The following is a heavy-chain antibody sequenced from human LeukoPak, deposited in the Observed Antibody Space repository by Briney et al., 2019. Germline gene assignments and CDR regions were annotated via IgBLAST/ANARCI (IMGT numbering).Heavy chain of an antibody. V-gene: IGHV3-48*02. CDR3: AREAGYCSGGRCYSWFDY. Sequence: PGGSLRLSCAASGFTFSTYGMNWVRQSPGKGLEWVSCISTSSSSIYYADSVKGRFTISRDNAKNSLYLQMSSLRDDETAVYYCAREAGYCSGGRCYSWFDYWGQGTLVTVSS. CDR2: ISTSSSSI. J-gene: IGHJ4*02. CDR1: GFTFSTYG. D-gene: IGHD2-15*01.